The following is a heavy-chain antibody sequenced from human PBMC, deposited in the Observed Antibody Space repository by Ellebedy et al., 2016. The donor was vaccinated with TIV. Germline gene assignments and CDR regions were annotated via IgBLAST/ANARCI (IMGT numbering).Heavy chain of an antibody. V-gene: IGHV3-23*01. CDR2: ISASGETT. Sequence: GGSLRLSXKTSGFTFSNYIMTWVRQAPGKGLDWVSIISASGETTYYADSVKGRFTISRDNSMNTLFLQMNSLRAEDTAVYYCAFKIEKQLVPLDYWGQGTLVTVSS. D-gene: IGHD6-13*01. CDR1: GFTFSNYI. J-gene: IGHJ4*02. CDR3: AFKIEKQLVPLDY.